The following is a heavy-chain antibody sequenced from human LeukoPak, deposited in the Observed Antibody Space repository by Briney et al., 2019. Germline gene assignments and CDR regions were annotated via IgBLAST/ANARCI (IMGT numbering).Heavy chain of an antibody. J-gene: IGHJ6*03. CDR2: IMPMFGAP. Sequence: ASVKVSCKASGGSFSTYTITWVRQAPGQGLEWMGGIMPMFGAPSYAQKFQGRVTVTTDGSTSTAYMEMRSLRFEDTAIYYCARVDRYYFYLDVWGKGTTVTVSS. CDR1: GGSFSTYT. CDR3: ARVDRYYFYLDV. V-gene: IGHV1-69*05.